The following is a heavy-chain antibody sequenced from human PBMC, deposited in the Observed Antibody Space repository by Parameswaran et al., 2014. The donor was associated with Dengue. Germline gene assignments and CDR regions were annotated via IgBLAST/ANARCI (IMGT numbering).Heavy chain of an antibody. CDR2: IYYSGST. CDR3: ARSPSDCSINPCYKGWFDP. D-gene: IGHD2-2*02. J-gene: IGHJ5*02. Sequence: RWIRQPPGKGLELIGYIYYSGSTYYNPSLRSRLTISLDTSENQFSLKLTSVTAADTAVYYCARSPSDCSINPCYKGWFDPWGPGNPGHRLL. V-gene: IGHV4-31*02.